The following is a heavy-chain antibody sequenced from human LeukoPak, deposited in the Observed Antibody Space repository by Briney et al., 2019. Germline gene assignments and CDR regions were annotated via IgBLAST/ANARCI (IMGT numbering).Heavy chain of an antibody. V-gene: IGHV3-7*01. D-gene: IGHD3-10*01. CDR3: AKLAKYFYGAETFYFFEH. CDR2: IKQDGSEK. Sequence: GGPLTLSCAASGFPFSSYWMSWVRQPPGKGLEWVANIKQDGSEKYYVAPEKGRFIISEDHGKNSLYLHMNSLRVEDTAVYYCAKLAKYFYGAETFYFFEHWGQGTPVTASS. CDR1: GFPFSSYW. J-gene: IGHJ4*02.